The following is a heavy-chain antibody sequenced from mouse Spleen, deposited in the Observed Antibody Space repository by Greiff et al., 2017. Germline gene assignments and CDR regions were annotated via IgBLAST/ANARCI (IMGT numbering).Heavy chain of an antibody. CDR3: ARDLTTATHGQAGWYFDV. J-gene: IGHJ1*01. Sequence: EVKLMESEGGLVQPGSSMKLSCTASGFTFSDYYMAWVRQVPEKGLEWVANINYDGSSTYYLDSLKSRFIISRDNAKNILYLQMSSLKSEDTATYYCARDLTTATHGQAGWYFDVWGAGTTVTVSS. CDR1: GFTFSDYY. D-gene: IGHD1-2*01. V-gene: IGHV5-16*01. CDR2: INYDGSST.